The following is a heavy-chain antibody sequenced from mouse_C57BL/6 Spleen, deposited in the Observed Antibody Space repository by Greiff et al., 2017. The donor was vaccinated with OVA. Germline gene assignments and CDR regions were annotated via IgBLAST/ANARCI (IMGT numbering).Heavy chain of an antibody. CDR2: IYPGSGNT. V-gene: IGHV1-76*01. J-gene: IGHJ1*03. D-gene: IGHD1-1*01. CDR3: ARDTTGWYFDV. CDR1: GYTFTDYY. Sequence: QVQLKESGAVLVRPGASVKLSCKASGYTFTDYYINWVKQRPGQGLEWIARIYPGSGNTYYNEKFKGKATLTAEKSSSTAYMQLSSLTSEDSAVYFCARDTTGWYFDVWGTGTTVTVSS.